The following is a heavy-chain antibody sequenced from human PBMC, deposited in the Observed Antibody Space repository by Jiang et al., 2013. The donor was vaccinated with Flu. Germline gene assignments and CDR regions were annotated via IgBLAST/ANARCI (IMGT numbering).Heavy chain of an antibody. CDR3: ASSSPLDYGDYDSKVY. D-gene: IGHD4-17*01. CDR2: IYHSGST. Sequence: PGLVKPSGTLSLTCAVSGGSISSSNWWSWVRQPPGKGLEWIGEIYHSGSTNYSPSLKSRVTISVDKSKNQFSLKLSSVTAADTAVYYCASSSPLDYGDYDSKVYWGQGTLVTVSS. J-gene: IGHJ4*02. CDR1: GGSISSSNW. V-gene: IGHV4-4*02.